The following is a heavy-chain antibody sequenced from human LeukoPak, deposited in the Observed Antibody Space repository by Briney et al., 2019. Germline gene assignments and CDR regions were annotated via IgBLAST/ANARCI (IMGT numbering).Heavy chain of an antibody. J-gene: IGHJ3*02. CDR2: ISAYNGNT. CDR1: GYTFTSYG. CDR3: ARDPDHYDAFDI. Sequence: GASVKVSCKASGYTFTSYGISWVRQAPRQGLEWMGWISAYNGNTNYAQNLQGRVTMTTDTSTTTAYMELRSLRSDDTAVYYCARDPDHYDAFDIWGQGTMVTVSS. V-gene: IGHV1-18*01.